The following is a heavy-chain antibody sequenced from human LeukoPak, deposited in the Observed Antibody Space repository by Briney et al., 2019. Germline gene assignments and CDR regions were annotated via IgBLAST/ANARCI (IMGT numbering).Heavy chain of an antibody. J-gene: IGHJ5*02. D-gene: IGHD5-18*01. CDR2: TSYDGTNK. CDR1: GFTFSTYT. Sequence: TGRSLRLSCAASGFTFSTYTMHWDRQAPGKGLEWVALTSYDGTNKYYADSVKGRFTIYRDNSKSTLYLQMNSLRAEDTAVYYCARGRIQQWSENWFDPWGQGTLVTVSS. CDR3: ARGRIQQWSENWFDP. V-gene: IGHV3-30*04.